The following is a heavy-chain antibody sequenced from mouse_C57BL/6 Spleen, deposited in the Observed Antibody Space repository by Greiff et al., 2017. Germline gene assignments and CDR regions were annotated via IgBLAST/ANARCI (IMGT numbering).Heavy chain of an antibody. D-gene: IGHD2-1*01. Sequence: EVKLVESGGGLVQPGGSLSLSCAASGFTFTDYYMSWVRQPPGKALEWLGFIRNKANGYTTEYSASVKGRFTISRDNSQSILYLQMNALRAEDSATYYCARYKRGNPLDYWGQGTTLTVSS. CDR2: IRNKANGYTT. CDR1: GFTFTDYY. CDR3: ARYKRGNPLDY. V-gene: IGHV7-3*01. J-gene: IGHJ2*01.